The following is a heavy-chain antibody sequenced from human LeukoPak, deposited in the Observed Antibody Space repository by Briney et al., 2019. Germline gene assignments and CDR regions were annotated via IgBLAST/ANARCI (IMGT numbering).Heavy chain of an antibody. J-gene: IGHJ4*02. CDR2: IYYSGST. CDR1: GGSINSGDYY. V-gene: IGHV4-31*03. Sequence: SETLSLTCTVSGGSINSGDYYWSWIRQHPGKGLEWNGHIYYSGSTYFNPSLKSRVTISVDVSKDQFSLKLSSVTAADTAVYYCATRRASKFYFDYWGQGTLVTVSS. CDR3: ATRRASKFYFDY. D-gene: IGHD3-10*01.